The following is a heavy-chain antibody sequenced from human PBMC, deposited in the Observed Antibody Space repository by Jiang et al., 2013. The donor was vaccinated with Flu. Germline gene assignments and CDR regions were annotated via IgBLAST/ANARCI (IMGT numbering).Heavy chain of an antibody. CDR3: ARDNYYDSSGLVYYFDY. J-gene: IGHJ4*02. CDR1: GGSISSGDYY. D-gene: IGHD3-22*01. CDR2: IYYSGST. V-gene: IGHV4-30-4*08. Sequence: GLVKPSQTLSLTCTVSGGSISSGDYYWSWIRQPPGKGLEWIGYIYYSGSTYYNPSLKSRVTISVDTSKNQFSLKLSSVTAADTAVYYCARDNYYDSSGLVYYFDYWGQGTLVTVSS.